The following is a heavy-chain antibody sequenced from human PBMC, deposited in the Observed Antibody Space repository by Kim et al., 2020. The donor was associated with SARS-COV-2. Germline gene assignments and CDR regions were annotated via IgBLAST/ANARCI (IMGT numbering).Heavy chain of an antibody. CDR2: ISGSAGST. Sequence: GGSLRLSCAASGFTFSDYAITWVRQAPGKGFEWVSGISGSAGSTYYADSVKGRFTISRDNSRNTVYLQMNALRADDSALYYCAKGGAELLWFGELSNRFDPWGQGTLVTVSS. D-gene: IGHD3-10*01. J-gene: IGHJ5*02. CDR1: GFTFSDYA. CDR3: AKGGAELLWFGELSNRFDP. V-gene: IGHV3-23*01.